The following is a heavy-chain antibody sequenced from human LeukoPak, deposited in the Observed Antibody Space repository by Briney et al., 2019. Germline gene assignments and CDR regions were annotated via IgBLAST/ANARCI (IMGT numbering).Heavy chain of an antibody. D-gene: IGHD6-6*01. CDR2: ISYDGSNK. V-gene: IGHV3-30-3*01. CDR3: ARDGGGQLVYYYYYMDV. J-gene: IGHJ6*03. CDR1: GFTFSSYA. Sequence: GGSLRLSCAASGFTFSSYAMHWVRQAPGKGLEWVAVISYDGSNKYYADSVKGRFTISRDNSKNTLYLQMNSLRAEDTAVYYCARDGGGQLVYYYYYMDVWGKGTTVTVSS.